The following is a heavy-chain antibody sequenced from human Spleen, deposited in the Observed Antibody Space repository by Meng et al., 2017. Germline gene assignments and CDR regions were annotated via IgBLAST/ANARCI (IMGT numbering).Heavy chain of an antibody. Sequence: GESLKISCQGSGYTFATYWIGWVRQMPGKGLEWMGVIYPGDSDTRYSPSFQGQVTFSVDKSISTAYLQWSSLKASDTAMYYCARPPATAGLDSFDIWGQGTMVNVSS. J-gene: IGHJ3*02. CDR1: GYTFATYW. V-gene: IGHV5-51*01. CDR2: IYPGDSDT. CDR3: ARPPATAGLDSFDI. D-gene: IGHD6-13*01.